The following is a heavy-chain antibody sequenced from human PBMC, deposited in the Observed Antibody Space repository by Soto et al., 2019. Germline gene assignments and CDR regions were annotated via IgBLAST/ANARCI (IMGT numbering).Heavy chain of an antibody. CDR3: ARQDIVTTNWFDP. D-gene: IGHD5-12*01. Sequence: QVHLQQWGEGLLKPSETLSLTCAVYGESFIGYYWTWIRQSPGKGLEWIGEINHGGSTNYKPSLKSQVNISIDTSKYKFYLKLTSLTAADTSVYYCARQDIVTTNWFDPWGKGTLVTVSS. CDR1: GESFIGYY. CDR2: INHGGST. V-gene: IGHV4-34*01. J-gene: IGHJ5*02.